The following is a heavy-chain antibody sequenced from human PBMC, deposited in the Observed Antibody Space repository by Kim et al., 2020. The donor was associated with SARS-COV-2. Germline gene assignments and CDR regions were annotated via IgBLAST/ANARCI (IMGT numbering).Heavy chain of an antibody. Sequence: SETLSLTCTVSGGSISSSSYYWGWIRQPPGKGLEWIGSVYYSGSTYYNASLKSRVTISADMSNNQFSLKLSSVTAADTAVYYCARHRVVVLPVANWFDP. CDR3: ARHRVVVLPVANWFDP. D-gene: IGHD2-2*01. CDR1: GGSISSSSYY. J-gene: IGHJ5*02. V-gene: IGHV4-39*01. CDR2: VYYSGST.